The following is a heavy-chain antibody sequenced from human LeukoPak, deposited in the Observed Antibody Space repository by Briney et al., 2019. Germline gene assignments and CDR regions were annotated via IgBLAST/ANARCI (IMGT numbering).Heavy chain of an antibody. V-gene: IGHV3-66*01. Sequence: GGSLRLSCAASGFTVSSNYMSWVRQAPGKGLEWVSVIYSRGSTYYADSVKGRFTISRDNSKNTLYLRMNSLRAEDTAVYYCARESSGLTAYYYGMDVWGQGTTVTVSS. J-gene: IGHJ6*02. CDR2: IYSRGST. D-gene: IGHD6-19*01. CDR3: ARESSGLTAYYYGMDV. CDR1: GFTVSSNY.